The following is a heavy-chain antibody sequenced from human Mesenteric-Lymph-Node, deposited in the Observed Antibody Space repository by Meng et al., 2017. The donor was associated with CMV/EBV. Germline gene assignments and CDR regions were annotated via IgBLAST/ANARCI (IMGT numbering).Heavy chain of an antibody. CDR2: ISDSGGT. D-gene: IGHD2-21*01. J-gene: IGHJ2*01. CDR3: AKVLFSHWYFDL. Sequence: ETLSLTCAASGFTFSSYAMSWVRQAPGKGLEWVSAISDSGGTNFADSVKGRFTISRDISKNTLYLQMNSLRAEDTAVYYCAKVLFSHWYFDLWGRGTLVTVSS. CDR1: GFTFSSYA. V-gene: IGHV3-23*01.